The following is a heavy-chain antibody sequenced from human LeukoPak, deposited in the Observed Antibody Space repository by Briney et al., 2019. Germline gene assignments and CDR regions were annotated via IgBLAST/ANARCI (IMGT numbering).Heavy chain of an antibody. CDR1: GFAFSNYV. CDR2: IIGNDDST. CDR3: AKGSKGTYDY. J-gene: IGHJ4*02. Sequence: PGGSLRLSCVASGFAFSNYVMAWVRQAPGKGLEYVSSIIGNDDSTYYADSVKGRFTISRDNSKNTLYLQMNSLRAEDTAIYYCAKGSKGTYDYWGQGTLVTVSS. V-gene: IGHV3-23*01.